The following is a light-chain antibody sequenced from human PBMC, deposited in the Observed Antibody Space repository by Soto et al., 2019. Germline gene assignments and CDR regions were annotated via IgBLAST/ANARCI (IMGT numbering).Light chain of an antibody. V-gene: IGKV3-20*01. CDR2: GIS. CDR1: QTISILY. Sequence: EIVLTQSPGTLSLSPGERATLSCKTSQTISILYLAWYHQKPGQAPRLPMYGISRRSTGIPDRFSGSRSVTDFTLSITRLEPEEFATYSCQQYDTYYTFGQGTKVDIK. J-gene: IGKJ2*01. CDR3: QQYDTYYT.